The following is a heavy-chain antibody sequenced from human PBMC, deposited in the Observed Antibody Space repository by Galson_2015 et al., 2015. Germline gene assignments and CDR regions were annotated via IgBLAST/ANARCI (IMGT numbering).Heavy chain of an antibody. Sequence: SLRLSCAASGFTFSSYWMSWVRQAPGKGLEWVADIKQDGSEKYYVDSVKGRFTISRDNAKNSLYLQMNSLRAEDTAVYYCASGTIFGVVYDAFDIWGQGTMVTVSS. V-gene: IGHV3-7*01. D-gene: IGHD3-3*01. CDR1: GFTFSSYW. CDR3: ASGTIFGVVYDAFDI. J-gene: IGHJ3*02. CDR2: IKQDGSEK.